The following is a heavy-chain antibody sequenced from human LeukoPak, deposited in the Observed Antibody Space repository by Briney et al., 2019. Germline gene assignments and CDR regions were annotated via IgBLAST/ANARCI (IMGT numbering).Heavy chain of an antibody. CDR2: ISNDGSNK. D-gene: IGHD3-22*01. Sequence: GGSLRLSCAASGFTFSSYGMHWVPQAPGKGLEGVVVISNDGSNKYYADSVKGRFTIYRDNSKNTLYLQMNSLRAEDTAVYYCAISSDYDSSGPDYWGQGTLVTASS. V-gene: IGHV3-30*03. CDR3: AISSDYDSSGPDY. CDR1: GFTFSSYG. J-gene: IGHJ4*02.